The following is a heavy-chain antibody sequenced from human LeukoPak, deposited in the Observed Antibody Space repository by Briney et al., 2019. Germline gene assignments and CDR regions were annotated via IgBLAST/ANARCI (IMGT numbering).Heavy chain of an antibody. D-gene: IGHD3-22*01. CDR2: IYTSGSI. CDR3: VRESKSYDGSGYYHDY. Sequence: SETLSLTCSVSGGSIRNYFWSWIRQPAGKGLEWIGRIYTSGSIDHNPSLRSRVTMSVDTSRNQFSLTLTSVTAADTAVYYCVRESKSYDGSGYYHDYWGQGTLVTVSS. V-gene: IGHV4-4*07. J-gene: IGHJ4*02. CDR1: GGSIRNYF.